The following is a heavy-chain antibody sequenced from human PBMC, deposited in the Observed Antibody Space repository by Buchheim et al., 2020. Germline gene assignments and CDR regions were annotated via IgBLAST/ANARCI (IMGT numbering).Heavy chain of an antibody. J-gene: IGHJ6*02. Sequence: EVQLVESGGGLVQPGGSLRLSCAASGFTFSSYSMNWVRQAPGKGLEWVSYISSSSSTIYYADSVKGRFTISRDNAKNSLYLQMNSLRDEDTAVYYCAREPQGRFLTSYYYYGMDVWGQGTT. V-gene: IGHV3-48*02. D-gene: IGHD3-3*01. CDR2: ISSSSSTI. CDR1: GFTFSSYS. CDR3: AREPQGRFLTSYYYYGMDV.